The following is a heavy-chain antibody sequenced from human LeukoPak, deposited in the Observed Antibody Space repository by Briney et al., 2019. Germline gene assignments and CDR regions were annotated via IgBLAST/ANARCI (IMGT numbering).Heavy chain of an antibody. CDR3: ARSISSGYYPNYYFDY. CDR2: IYPGDSDT. V-gene: IGHV5-51*01. J-gene: IGHJ4*02. CDR1: GYSFTSYW. D-gene: IGHD3-22*01. Sequence: GESLKICCKGSGYSFTSYWIGWVRQMPGKGLEWMGIIYPGDSDTRYSPSFQGQVTISADKSISTAYLQWSSLKASDTAMYYCARSISSGYYPNYYFDYWGQGTLVTVSS.